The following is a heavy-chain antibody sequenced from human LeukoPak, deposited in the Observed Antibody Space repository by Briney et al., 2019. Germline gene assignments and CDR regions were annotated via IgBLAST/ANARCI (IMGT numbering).Heavy chain of an antibody. V-gene: IGHV4-61*09. CDR2: IYTRGTT. CDR3: ARRAMGVFDI. Sequence: PSETLSLTCTVSGGSIRSGSYYWSWIRQPAGKGLEWIGHIYTRGTTNYNPSVKSRVTVSLDTSKNQISLKLSSVTAADTAVYYCARRAMGVFDIWGQGTMVTVSS. CDR1: GGSIRSGSYY. J-gene: IGHJ3*02. D-gene: IGHD2-8*01.